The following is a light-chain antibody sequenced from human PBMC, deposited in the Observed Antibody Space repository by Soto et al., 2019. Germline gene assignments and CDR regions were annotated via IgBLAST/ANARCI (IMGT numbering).Light chain of an antibody. CDR3: CSYTTTTAYV. CDR2: GVT. CDR1: SSDIGSYNY. J-gene: IGLJ1*01. Sequence: ALTQPASVSGSPGQSITISCTGTSSDIGSYNYISWYQQYPDKGPKLMIYGVTNRPSGVSNRFSGSKSGYTASLTISGLQAEDEADYYCCSYTTTTAYVFGTGTKLTVL. V-gene: IGLV2-14*03.